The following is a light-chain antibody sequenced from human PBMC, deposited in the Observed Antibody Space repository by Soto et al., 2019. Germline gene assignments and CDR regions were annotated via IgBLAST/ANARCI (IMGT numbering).Light chain of an antibody. V-gene: IGKV3-20*01. Sequence: EIVLTQSPGTLSLSPGERATLSCRASQSVSSSYLAWYQQKPGQAPRLLIYGASSRATGIPDRFSGSGSGTDFTLTISRLEPEDFAVYYCQRYGRSPPWTFGQGTKVEIK. CDR3: QRYGRSPPWT. CDR1: QSVSSSY. CDR2: GAS. J-gene: IGKJ1*01.